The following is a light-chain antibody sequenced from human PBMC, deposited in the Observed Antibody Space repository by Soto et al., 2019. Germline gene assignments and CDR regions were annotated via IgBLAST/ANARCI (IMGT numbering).Light chain of an antibody. CDR2: EGS. J-gene: IGLJ1*01. V-gene: IGLV2-23*01. CDR1: SSDVGSYNL. Sequence: QSALTQPASVSGSPGQSITISCTGTSSDVGSYNLVSWYQQHPGKAPKLMIYEGSKRPSGVSNRFSGSKSGNTASLTISGLKAEDEADYYCCSYAANYVLGNGTKVTVL. CDR3: CSYAANYV.